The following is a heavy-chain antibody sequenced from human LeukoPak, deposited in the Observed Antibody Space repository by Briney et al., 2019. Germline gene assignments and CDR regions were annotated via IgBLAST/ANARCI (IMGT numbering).Heavy chain of an antibody. CDR2: IGGSGNTI. CDR1: DFTFSIFG. Sequence: GGSLRLSCAAPDFTFSIFGMNWVRQPPGKGLEWISNIGGSGNTIYYADSVKGRFTISRDNAKNSLYLQMNSLRAEDTAVYYCAKVMFPTRPPYYFDYWGQGTLVTVSS. V-gene: IGHV3-48*01. CDR3: AKVMFPTRPPYYFDY. D-gene: IGHD2-8*01. J-gene: IGHJ4*02.